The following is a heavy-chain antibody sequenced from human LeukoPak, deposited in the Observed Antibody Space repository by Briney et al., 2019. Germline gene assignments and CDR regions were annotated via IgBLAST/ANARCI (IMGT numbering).Heavy chain of an antibody. D-gene: IGHD5-18*01. Sequence: PSETLSLTCTVSGGSISSYYWSWIRQPPGKGLEWIGYIYYSGSTNYNPSLKSRVTISVDTSKNQFSLKLSSVTAADTAMYYCARDQTGYSYTYGMDVWGQGTTVTVSS. V-gene: IGHV4-59*01. CDR3: ARDQTGYSYTYGMDV. CDR1: GGSISSYY. CDR2: IYYSGST. J-gene: IGHJ6*02.